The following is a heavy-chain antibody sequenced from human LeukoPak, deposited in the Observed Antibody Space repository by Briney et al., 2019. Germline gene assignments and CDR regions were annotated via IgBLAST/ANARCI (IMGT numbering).Heavy chain of an antibody. Sequence: GGSLRLSCAASGFTFSSYSMKWVRQAPGKGLEWVSYISSSSSIIYYADSVKGRFTVSRDYAKNSLYLQMNSLRAEDTAVYYCAGTDSGSYSRWFDYWGQGTLVTVSS. J-gene: IGHJ4*02. CDR2: ISSSSSII. D-gene: IGHD1-26*01. CDR3: AGTDSGSYSRWFDY. CDR1: GFTFSSYS. V-gene: IGHV3-48*01.